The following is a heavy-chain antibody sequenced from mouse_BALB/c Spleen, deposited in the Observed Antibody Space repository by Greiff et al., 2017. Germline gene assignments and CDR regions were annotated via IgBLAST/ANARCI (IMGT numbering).Heavy chain of an antibody. Sequence: EVNVVESGGGLVQPGGSMKLSCVASGFTFSSYWMSWVRQSPEKGLEWVAEIRLKSDNYATHYAESVKGKFTISRDDSKSRLYLQMNSLRAEDTGIYYCTTMITAWFAYWGQGTLVTVSA. CDR3: TTMITAWFAY. V-gene: IGHV6-6*02. CDR1: GFTFSSYW. J-gene: IGHJ3*01. CDR2: IRLKSDNYAT. D-gene: IGHD2-4*01.